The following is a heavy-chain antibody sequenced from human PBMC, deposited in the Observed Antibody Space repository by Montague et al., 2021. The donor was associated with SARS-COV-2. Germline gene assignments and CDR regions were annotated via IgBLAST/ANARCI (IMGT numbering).Heavy chain of an antibody. V-gene: IGHV3-48*03. CDR1: GFTFSSYE. Sequence: SLRLSCAASGFTFSSYEMNWVRQAPGKGLEWVSYISSSGSNIHYADSVKGRSSIYRDNAKNSLYLQMNSLRAEDTAVYYCARRTYYDGYWGQGTLVTVSS. J-gene: IGHJ4*02. CDR2: ISSSGSNI. D-gene: IGHD3-22*01. CDR3: ARRTYYDGY.